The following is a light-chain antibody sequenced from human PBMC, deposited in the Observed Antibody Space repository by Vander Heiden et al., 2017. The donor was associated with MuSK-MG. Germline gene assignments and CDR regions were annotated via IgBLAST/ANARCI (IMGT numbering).Light chain of an antibody. V-gene: IGKV3-15*01. Sequence: EIVMTQSPATLSVSPGERATLSCRASQSVSSNLAWYQQKPGQAPRLLIYHASTRAPDLPVTIRGSGSGTEFTLTITSLQSEAFALYYCHGDDVWGLTFGGGTKVEIK. CDR3: HGDDVWGLT. CDR1: QSVSSN. J-gene: IGKJ4*01. CDR2: HAS.